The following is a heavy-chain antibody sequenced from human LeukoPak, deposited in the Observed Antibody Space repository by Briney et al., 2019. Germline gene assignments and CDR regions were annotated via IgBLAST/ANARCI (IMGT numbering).Heavy chain of an antibody. Sequence: GGSLRLSCAASGFTFSSYEMNWVRQAPGKGLEWVAVIWYDGSNKYYADSVKGRFTISRDNSKNTLYLQMNSLRAEDTAVYYCAKDIGAAGTDFWGQGTLVTVSS. J-gene: IGHJ4*02. CDR2: IWYDGSNK. CDR3: AKDIGAAGTDF. CDR1: GFTFSSYE. V-gene: IGHV3-33*06. D-gene: IGHD6-13*01.